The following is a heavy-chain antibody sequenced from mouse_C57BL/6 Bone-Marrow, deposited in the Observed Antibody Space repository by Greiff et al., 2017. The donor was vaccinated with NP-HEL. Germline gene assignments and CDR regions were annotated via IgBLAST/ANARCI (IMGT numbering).Heavy chain of an antibody. Sequence: VQLQQSGAELVRPGSSVKMSCKTSGYTFTSYGINWVKQRPGQGLEWIGYIYIGNGYTEYNEKFKGKATLTVDTSSSTAYMQLSSLTSEDSAIYFFARSYYGYCYAWFAYWGQGTLVTVSA. CDR3: ARSYYGYCYAWFAY. V-gene: IGHV1-58*01. J-gene: IGHJ3*01. D-gene: IGHD2-9*01. CDR2: IYIGNGYT. CDR1: GYTFTSYG.